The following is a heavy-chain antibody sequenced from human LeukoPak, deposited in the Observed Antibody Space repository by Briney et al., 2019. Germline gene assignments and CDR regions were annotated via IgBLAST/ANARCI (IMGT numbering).Heavy chain of an antibody. CDR2: IAGSGAAT. CDR1: GFTFRSYG. Sequence: GGSLRLSCAASGFTFRSYGMSWVRQAPGKGLEWVSAIAGSGAATNYADSVEGRFTISRDNSKSTLFLQMNSLRVEDTAVYYCAKDSGNWGTNFDYWGQGSLVTVSS. CDR3: AKDSGNWGTNFDY. J-gene: IGHJ4*02. D-gene: IGHD7-27*01. V-gene: IGHV3-23*01.